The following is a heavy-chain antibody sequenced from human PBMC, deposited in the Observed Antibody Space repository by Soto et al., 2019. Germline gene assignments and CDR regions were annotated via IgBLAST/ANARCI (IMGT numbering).Heavy chain of an antibody. Sequence: GESLKISCKGSGYSFTSYWIGWVRQMPGKGLDWMGIIYPGDSDTRYSPSFQGQVTISADKSISTAYLQWSSLKASDTAMYYCARLDIVVVVAAPSVDAFDIWGQGTMVTVSS. CDR3: ARLDIVVVVAAPSVDAFDI. V-gene: IGHV5-51*01. J-gene: IGHJ3*02. CDR2: IYPGDSDT. D-gene: IGHD2-15*01. CDR1: GYSFTSYW.